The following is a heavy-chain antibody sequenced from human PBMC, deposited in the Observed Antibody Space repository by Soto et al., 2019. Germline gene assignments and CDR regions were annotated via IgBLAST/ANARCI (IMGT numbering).Heavy chain of an antibody. CDR1: GFTFSSYD. D-gene: IGHD6-6*01. V-gene: IGHV3-23*01. CDR3: AKHRYSTSSGFDY. J-gene: IGHJ4*02. CDR2: ISGSGGRT. Sequence: GGSLRLSCAASGFTFSSYDMSWVRQAPGKGLEWVSGISGSGGRTYYADSVKGRFTISRDNSKNTLHLQMNSLSAEDTAVYYCAKHRYSTSSGFDYWGQGTLVTVSS.